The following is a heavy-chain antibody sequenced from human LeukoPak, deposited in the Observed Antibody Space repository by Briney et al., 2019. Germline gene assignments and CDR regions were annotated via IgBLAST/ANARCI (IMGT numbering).Heavy chain of an antibody. CDR1: GFTFSDHY. CDR3: ARRQLSYFDY. Sequence: GGSLRLSCAASGFTFSDHYMDWVRQAPGKGLEWVAVISYDGSNKYYADSVKGRFTISRDNSKNTLYLQMNSLRAEDTAVYYCARRQLSYFDYWGQGTLVTVSS. D-gene: IGHD6-13*01. J-gene: IGHJ4*02. CDR2: ISYDGSNK. V-gene: IGHV3-30*03.